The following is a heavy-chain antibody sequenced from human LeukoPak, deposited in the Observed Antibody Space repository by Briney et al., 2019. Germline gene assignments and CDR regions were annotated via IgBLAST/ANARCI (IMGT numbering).Heavy chain of an antibody. D-gene: IGHD4-23*01. CDR1: GFTFSSYA. V-gene: IGHV3-23*01. J-gene: IGHJ6*03. Sequence: GGSLRLSCAASGFTFSSYAMSWVRQALGKGLEWVSAISGSGGSTYYADSVKGRFTISRDNSKNTLYLQMNSLRAEDTAVYYCAKDGKPTTVVNTRGDYYYYMDVWGKGTTVTVSS. CDR2: ISGSGGST. CDR3: AKDGKPTTVVNTRGDYYYYMDV.